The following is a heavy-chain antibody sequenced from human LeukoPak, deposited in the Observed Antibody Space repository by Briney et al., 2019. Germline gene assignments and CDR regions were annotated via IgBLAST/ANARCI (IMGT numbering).Heavy chain of an antibody. CDR2: IYYSGST. CDR1: GGSISSYY. V-gene: IGHV4-59*01. D-gene: IGHD3-22*01. Sequence: PSETLSLTCTVSGGSISSYYWSWIRQPPGKGLKWIGYIYYSGSTNYNPSLKSRVTISVDTSKNQFSLKLSSVTAADTAVYYCARENYYDSSGSFDYWGQGTLVTVSS. CDR3: ARENYYDSSGSFDY. J-gene: IGHJ4*02.